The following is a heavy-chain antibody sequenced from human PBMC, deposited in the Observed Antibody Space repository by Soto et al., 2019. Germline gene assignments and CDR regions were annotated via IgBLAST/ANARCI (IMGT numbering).Heavy chain of an antibody. Sequence: SGPTLVNPTQTLTLTCTFSGFSLSTSGVGVGWIRQPPGKALEWLALIYWDDDKRYSPSLKSRLTITKDTSKNQVVLTMTNMDPVDTATYYCAHSPRGGYCSGGSCYGYGFDPWGQGTLVTVSS. V-gene: IGHV2-5*02. J-gene: IGHJ5*02. D-gene: IGHD2-15*01. CDR2: IYWDDDK. CDR1: GFSLSTSGVG. CDR3: AHSPRGGYCSGGSCYGYGFDP.